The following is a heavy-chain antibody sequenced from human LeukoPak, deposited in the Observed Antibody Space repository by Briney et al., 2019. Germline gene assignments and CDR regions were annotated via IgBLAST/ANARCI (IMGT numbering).Heavy chain of an antibody. CDR2: IYYSGST. Sequence: PSETLSLTCTVSGGSISSYYWSWIRQPPGKGLEWIGYIYYSGSTNYNPSLKSRVTISVDTSKNQFSLKLSSVTAADTAVYYCARLYDIPPAHAPNWYFDPWGRGTLVTVSS. V-gene: IGHV4-59*01. D-gene: IGHD3-9*01. CDR1: GGSISSYY. J-gene: IGHJ2*01. CDR3: ARLYDIPPAHAPNWYFDP.